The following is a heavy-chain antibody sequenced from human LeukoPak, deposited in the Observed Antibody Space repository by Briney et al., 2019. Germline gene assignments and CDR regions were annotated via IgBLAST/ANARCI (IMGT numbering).Heavy chain of an antibody. CDR1: GFTFSSYS. Sequence: GGSLRLSCVASGFTFSSYSMNWVRQAPGKGLEWVSSISSSSSYIYYADSVKGRFTISRDNAKNSLYLQMNSLRAEDTAVYYCARAPEGYYFFDYWGQGTLVTVSS. CDR2: ISSSSSYI. V-gene: IGHV3-21*01. J-gene: IGHJ4*02. D-gene: IGHD3-22*01. CDR3: ARAPEGYYFFDY.